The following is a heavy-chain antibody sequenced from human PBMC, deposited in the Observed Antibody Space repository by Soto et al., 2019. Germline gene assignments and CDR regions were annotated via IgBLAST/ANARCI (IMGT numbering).Heavy chain of an antibody. CDR1: GGSITSSSHF. D-gene: IGHD6-13*01. CDR2: ISSSSDYI. V-gene: IGHV3-21*06. Sequence: PSETLSLTCTVSGGSITSSSHFWGWVRQPPGKGLEWVSSISSSSDYIYYADSMKGRVTISRDNAKNSLFLDMNSLTGEDTAVYYCARARVYATGPLDFWGQGTLVTVSS. J-gene: IGHJ4*02. CDR3: ARARVYATGPLDF.